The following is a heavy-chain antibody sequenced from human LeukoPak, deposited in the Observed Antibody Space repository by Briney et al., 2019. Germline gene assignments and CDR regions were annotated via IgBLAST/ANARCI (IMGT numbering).Heavy chain of an antibody. CDR3: ARGGIGSGYTWDI. CDR1: GGSFSGYY. J-gene: IGHJ3*02. V-gene: IGHV4-34*01. D-gene: IGHD3-22*01. Sequence: SETLSLTCAVYGGSFSGYYWSWIRQPPGKGLEWIGEINHSGSTNYNPSLKSRVTISVDTSKNQFSLKLSSVTAADTAVYYCARGGIGSGYTWDIWGQGTMVTVSS. CDR2: INHSGST.